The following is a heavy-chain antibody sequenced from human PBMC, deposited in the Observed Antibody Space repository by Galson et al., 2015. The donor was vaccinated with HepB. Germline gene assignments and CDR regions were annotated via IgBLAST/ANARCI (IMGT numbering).Heavy chain of an antibody. CDR3: AREVATVSTGGGYFDY. V-gene: IGHV3-33*01. CDR1: GFTFSSYV. Sequence: SLRLSCAASGFTFSSYVMHWVRQAPGKGLEWVALIWYDGSNKYYADSVKGRFTISRDNSKNTLYLQMNSLRVEDTAVYYRAREVATVSTGGGYFDYWGQGTLVTVSS. J-gene: IGHJ4*02. CDR2: IWYDGSNK. D-gene: IGHD4-17*01.